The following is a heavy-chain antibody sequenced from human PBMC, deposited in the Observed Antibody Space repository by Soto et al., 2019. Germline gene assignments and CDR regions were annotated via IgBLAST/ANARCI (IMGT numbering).Heavy chain of an antibody. J-gene: IGHJ4*02. D-gene: IGHD2-21*01. Sequence: LRLSCVVSGFSFNYAIIWVRQAPGKGQEWVSGITGGGSTEYAASVKGRFTISRDNSKNTVHLQMNSLRAEDTAMYYCAKDAVYNDGLWLVSDWGQGTLVTVSS. CDR3: AKDAVYNDGLWLVSD. CDR1: GFSFNYA. CDR2: ITGGGST. V-gene: IGHV3-23*01.